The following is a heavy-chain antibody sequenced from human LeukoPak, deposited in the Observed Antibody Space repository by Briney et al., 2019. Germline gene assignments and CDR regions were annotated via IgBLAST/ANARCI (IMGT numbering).Heavy chain of an antibody. CDR2: INHSGST. CDR3: ARHRAGMVRGVIKYYFDY. Sequence: SETLSLTCAVYRGSFSGYYWSWIRQPPGKGLEWIGEINHSGSTNYNPSLKSRVTISVDTSKNQFSLKLSSVTAADTAVYYCARHRAGMVRGVIKYYFDYWGQGTLVTVSS. CDR1: RGSFSGYY. V-gene: IGHV4-34*01. D-gene: IGHD3-10*01. J-gene: IGHJ4*02.